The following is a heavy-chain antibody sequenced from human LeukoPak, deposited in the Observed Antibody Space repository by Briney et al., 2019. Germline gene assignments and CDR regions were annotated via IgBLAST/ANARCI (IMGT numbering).Heavy chain of an antibody. CDR3: ARDRGGTDDFWSGYYTGYFDY. CDR1: GFTFSSYE. V-gene: IGHV3-48*03. J-gene: IGHJ4*02. Sequence: GGSLRLSCAASGFTFSSYEMNWVRQAPGKGLEWVSAIRVDGGGTSYADSVKGRFTISRDNAKNSLYLQMNSLRAEDTAVFYCARDRGGTDDFWSGYYTGYFDYWGQGTLVTVSS. CDR2: IRVDGGGT. D-gene: IGHD3-3*01.